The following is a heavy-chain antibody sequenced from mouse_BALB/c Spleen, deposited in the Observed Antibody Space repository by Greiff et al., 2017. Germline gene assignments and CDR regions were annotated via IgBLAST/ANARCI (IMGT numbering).Heavy chain of an antibody. CDR3: ARGYGSSYGTWFAY. Sequence: VKLVESGPGLVAPSQSLSITCTVSGFSLTGYGVNWVRQPPGKGLEWLGMIWGDGSTDYNSALKSRLSISKDNSKSQVFLKMNSLQTDDTARYYCARGYGSSYGTWFAYWGQGTLVTVSA. D-gene: IGHD1-1*01. CDR1: GFSLTGYG. V-gene: IGHV2-6-7*01. J-gene: IGHJ3*01. CDR2: IWGDGST.